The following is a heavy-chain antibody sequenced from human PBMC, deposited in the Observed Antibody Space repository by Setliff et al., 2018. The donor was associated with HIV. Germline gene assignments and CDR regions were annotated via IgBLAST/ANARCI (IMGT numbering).Heavy chain of an antibody. CDR2: IHSGGST. CDR1: GFTFSNFA. D-gene: IGHD1-20*01. J-gene: IGHJ6*02. CDR3: ARDPGRYNGMDV. Sequence: GGSLRLSCAASGFTFSNFAMSWVRQAPGKGLEWVSAIHSGGSTYYADSVKGRFIISRDNSKNTLYLQMNSLRAEDTAVYYCARDPGRYNGMDVWGQGTTVTVSS. V-gene: IGHV3-66*01.